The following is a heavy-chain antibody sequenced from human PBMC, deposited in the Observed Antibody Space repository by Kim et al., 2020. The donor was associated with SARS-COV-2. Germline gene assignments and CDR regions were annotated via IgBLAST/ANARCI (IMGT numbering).Heavy chain of an antibody. CDR1: GFTFDDYA. J-gene: IGHJ4*02. CDR2: ISGDGGST. D-gene: IGHD4-17*01. CDR3: AKDIWGYGGNGYFDY. Sequence: GGSLRLSCAASGFTFDDYAMHWVRQAPGKGLEWVSLISGDGGSTYYADSVKGRFTISRDNSKNSLYLQMNSLRTEDTALYYCAKDIWGYGGNGYFDYWGQGTLVTVSS. V-gene: IGHV3-43*02.